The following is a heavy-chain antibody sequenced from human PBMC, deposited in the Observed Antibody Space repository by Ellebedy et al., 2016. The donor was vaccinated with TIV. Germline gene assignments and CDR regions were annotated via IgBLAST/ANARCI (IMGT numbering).Heavy chain of an antibody. CDR3: STLSDTGY. V-gene: IGHV3-33*01. CDR1: GSTFSKYG. Sequence: GESLKISCAASGSTFSKYGMHWVRQAPGKGLEWVADIWYDGSNIYYADSVKGRFTISRDNSENTLYLQMNSLKAEDTAMYYCSTLSDTGYWGHGTLVTVSS. D-gene: IGHD1-1*01. CDR2: IWYDGSNI. J-gene: IGHJ4*01.